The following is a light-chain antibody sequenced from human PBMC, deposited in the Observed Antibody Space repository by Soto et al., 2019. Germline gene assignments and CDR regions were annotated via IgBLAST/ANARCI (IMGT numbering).Light chain of an antibody. V-gene: IGKV1-5*03. CDR3: QQYNNYTWT. CDR2: QAS. CDR1: QSISSL. J-gene: IGKJ1*01. Sequence: RCTLTTTKRDRVTITCRASQSISSLLAWYQQKPGKAPKLLIYQASTLERGVPSRFSGSGSGTEFTLTISSLQPDDFATYHCQQYNNYTWTFGQGTTVDIK.